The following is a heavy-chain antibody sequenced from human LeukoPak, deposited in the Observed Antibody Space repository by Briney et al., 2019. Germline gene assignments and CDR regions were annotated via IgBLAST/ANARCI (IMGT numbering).Heavy chain of an antibody. CDR2: INPSGGST. CDR3: ARGRVTAIFDY. J-gene: IGHJ4*02. CDR1: GYTFISYY. D-gene: IGHD2-21*02. Sequence: ASVKVSCKASGYTFISYYMHWVRQAPGQGLEWMGIINPSGGSTSYAQKFQGRVTMTRDMSTSTVYMELSSLRSEDTAVYYCARGRVTAIFDYWGQGTLVTVSS. V-gene: IGHV1-46*01.